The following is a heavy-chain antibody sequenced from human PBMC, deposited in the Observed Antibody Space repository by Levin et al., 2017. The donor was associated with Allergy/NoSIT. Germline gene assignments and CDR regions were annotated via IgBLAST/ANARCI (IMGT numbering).Heavy chain of an antibody. Sequence: GGSLRLSCVASGITFSTYWMHWVRQAPGKGLVWVSRINSDESSISYADSVKGRFTISRDNARNTLYLQMNSLRADDTAVYYCARSSYDYSHSTGYGNWYFDLWGRGTLVTVSS. V-gene: IGHV3-74*01. CDR1: GITFSTYW. CDR2: INSDESSI. CDR3: ARSSYDYSHSTGYGNWYFDL. J-gene: IGHJ2*01. D-gene: IGHD3-22*01.